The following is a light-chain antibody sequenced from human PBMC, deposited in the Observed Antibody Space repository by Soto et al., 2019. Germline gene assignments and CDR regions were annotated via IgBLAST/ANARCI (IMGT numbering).Light chain of an antibody. V-gene: IGKV4-1*01. Sequence: DIVMTQSPDSLAVSLGERATINCKSSQSVLYSSNNKNFLAWYQQKPGQPPKLLIYWASTRESGVPDRFSGSGYGTDFTLTISSLQAGDVAVYYCQQYYSAPLTFGGGTKVEIK. CDR2: WAS. CDR1: QSVLYSSNNKNF. J-gene: IGKJ4*01. CDR3: QQYYSAPLT.